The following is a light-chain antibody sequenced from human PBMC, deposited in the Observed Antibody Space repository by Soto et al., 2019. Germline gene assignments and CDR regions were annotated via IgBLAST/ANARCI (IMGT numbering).Light chain of an antibody. J-gene: IGKJ3*01. V-gene: IGKV3-15*01. CDR2: GAS. CDR1: QSVSSN. CDR3: QQRGSWPAT. Sequence: EIVMTQSPATLSVSPCERSTLSCRASQSVSSNLAWYQQKPGQAPRLLIYGASTRATGIPARFSGSGSGTEFTLTISSLEAEDSAVYYCQQRGSWPATFGPGTKVDIK.